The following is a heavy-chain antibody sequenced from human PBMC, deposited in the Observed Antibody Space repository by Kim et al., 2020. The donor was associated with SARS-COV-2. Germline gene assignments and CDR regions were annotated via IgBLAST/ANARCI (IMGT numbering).Heavy chain of an antibody. CDR1: GFTFSSYG. D-gene: IGHD4-17*01. V-gene: IGHV3-30*18. Sequence: GGSLRLSCAASGFTFSSYGTHWVRQAPGKGLEWVAVISYDGSNKYYADSVKGRFTISRDNSKNTLYLQMNSLRAEDTAVYYCAKDRGGDYGEYGMDVWGQGTTVTVSS. J-gene: IGHJ6*02. CDR3: AKDRGGDYGEYGMDV. CDR2: ISYDGSNK.